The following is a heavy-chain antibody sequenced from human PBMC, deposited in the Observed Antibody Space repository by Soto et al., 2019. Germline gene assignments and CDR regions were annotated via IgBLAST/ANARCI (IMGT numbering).Heavy chain of an antibody. CDR1: GGSISSYY. D-gene: IGHD1-1*01. CDR2: IYYSGST. CDR3: AREGRGTTGTDQYYYYYGMDV. V-gene: IGHV4-59*01. Sequence: SETLSLTCTVSGGSISSYYWSWIRQPPGKGLEWIGYIYYSGSTNYNPSLKSRVTISVDTSKNQFSLKLSSVTAADTAVYYCAREGRGTTGTDQYYYYYGMDVWGQGTTVTVSS. J-gene: IGHJ6*02.